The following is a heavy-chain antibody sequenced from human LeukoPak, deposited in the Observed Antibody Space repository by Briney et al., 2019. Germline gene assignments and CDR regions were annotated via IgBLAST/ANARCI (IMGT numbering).Heavy chain of an antibody. D-gene: IGHD3-16*02. CDR3: ARERNGYPFDY. J-gene: IGHJ4*02. Sequence: GGSLRLSCAASGFTVSSNYMSWVRQAPGKGLEWVSVIYSGGSTYYADSVKGRFTISRDNSKNTLYLQMNSLRAEDTAVYYCARERNGYPFDYWGQGTLVTVSS. V-gene: IGHV3-53*01. CDR1: GFTVSSNY. CDR2: IYSGGST.